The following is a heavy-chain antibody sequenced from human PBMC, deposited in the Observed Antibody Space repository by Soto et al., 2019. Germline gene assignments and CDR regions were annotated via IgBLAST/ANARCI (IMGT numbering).Heavy chain of an antibody. CDR3: AREGGPDYGDYVGFDL. CDR2: IIPIFGTA. V-gene: IGHV1-69*12. Sequence: QVQLVQSGAEVKKPGSSVKVSCKASGGTFSSYAISWVRQAPGQGLEWMGGIIPIFGTANYAQKFQGRVPITADESTSTAYMELSSLRSEDTAVYYCAREGGPDYGDYVGFDLWGRGTLVTVSS. CDR1: GGTFSSYA. D-gene: IGHD4-17*01. J-gene: IGHJ2*01.